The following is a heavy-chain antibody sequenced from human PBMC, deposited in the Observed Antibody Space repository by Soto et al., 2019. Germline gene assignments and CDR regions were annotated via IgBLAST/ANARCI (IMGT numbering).Heavy chain of an antibody. CDR2: IYEGETT. D-gene: IGHD3-10*01. CDR3: ARRGSGHTFDY. CDR1: GASISRTGFH. J-gene: IGHJ4*02. V-gene: IGHV4-39*01. Sequence: QLQLQESGPGLVKPSETLSLTCAVSGASISRTGFHWGWIRQPPGQGLEWIGSIYEGETTFYNSSLKSRVTISADTSKNHFSLKLSSVTAADTAVYHCARRGSGHTFDYWGQGTLVTVSS.